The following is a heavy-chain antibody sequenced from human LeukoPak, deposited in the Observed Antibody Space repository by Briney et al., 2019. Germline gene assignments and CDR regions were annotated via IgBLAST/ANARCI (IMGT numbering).Heavy chain of an antibody. CDR2: INSDGSST. J-gene: IGHJ4*02. V-gene: IGHV3-74*01. CDR3: AASGYSSGWRDY. Sequence: PGGSLRLSCAASGFTFSSYWMHWVRQAPGKGLVWVSRINSDGSSTSYADSVKGRFTISRDNAKNSLYLQMNSLRAEDTAVYYCAASGYSSGWRDYWGQGTLVTVSS. CDR1: GFTFSSYW. D-gene: IGHD6-19*01.